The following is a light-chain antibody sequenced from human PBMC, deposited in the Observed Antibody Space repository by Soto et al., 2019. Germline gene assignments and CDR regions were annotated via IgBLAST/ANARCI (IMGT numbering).Light chain of an antibody. CDR3: ATCDSSLSAGV. CDR2: DND. J-gene: IGLJ2*01. CDR1: SSNIGNNY. Sequence: QSVLTQPPSVSAAPGQKVTISCSGSSSNIGNNYVSWYQQLPGTAPKLLIYDNDKRPSGIPDRFSGSKSGTSATLGVTGLQTGDEADYHCATCDSSLSAGVFGGGTKLTVL. V-gene: IGLV1-51*01.